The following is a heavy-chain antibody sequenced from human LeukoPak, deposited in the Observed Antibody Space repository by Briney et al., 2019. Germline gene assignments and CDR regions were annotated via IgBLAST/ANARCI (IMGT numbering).Heavy chain of an antibody. CDR2: INPNSGGT. Sequence: GASVKVSCKASGYTFTGYYIHWVRQAPGQGLEWMGWINPNSGGTNYAQKFQGRVTMTRDTSTSTVYMELSSLRSEDTAVYYCAREIGYGGNSGYWGQGTLVTVSS. CDR1: GYTFTGYY. J-gene: IGHJ4*02. V-gene: IGHV1-2*02. CDR3: AREIGYGGNSGY. D-gene: IGHD4-23*01.